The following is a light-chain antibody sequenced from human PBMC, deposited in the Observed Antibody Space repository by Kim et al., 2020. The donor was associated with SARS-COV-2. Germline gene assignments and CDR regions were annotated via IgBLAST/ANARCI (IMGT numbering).Light chain of an antibody. V-gene: IGKV1-5*03. CDR1: QSISTW. J-gene: IGKJ2*01. Sequence: SASVRDRVTIPCRASQSISTWLAWYQQRPGKAPKLLIYKASSLESGVPSRFSGSGSGTEFTLTINSLQPDDFATYYCQQCHSFPYTFGQGTKLEI. CDR2: KAS. CDR3: QQCHSFPYT.